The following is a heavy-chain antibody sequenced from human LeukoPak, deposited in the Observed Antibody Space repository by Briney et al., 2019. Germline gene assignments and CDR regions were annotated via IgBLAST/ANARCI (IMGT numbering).Heavy chain of an antibody. CDR3: ARDYKRYYYGSGSYYNIPSWFDP. D-gene: IGHD3-10*01. J-gene: IGHJ5*02. V-gene: IGHV4-61*02. CDR2: IYTSGST. CDR1: GGSISSGSYY. Sequence: SQTLSLTCTVSGGSISSGSYYWSWIRQPAGKGLEWIGRIYTSGSTNYNPSLKSRVTMSVDTSKNQFSLKLSSVTAADTAVYYCARDYKRYYYGSGSYYNIPSWFDPWGQGTLVTVSS.